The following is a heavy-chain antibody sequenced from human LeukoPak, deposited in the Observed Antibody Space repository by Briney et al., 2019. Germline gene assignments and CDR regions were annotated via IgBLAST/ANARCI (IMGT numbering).Heavy chain of an antibody. D-gene: IGHD3-22*01. CDR2: ISSSGSTI. CDR3: ARSRMYYYDSSGGEFDY. V-gene: IGHV3-11*01. CDR1: GFTFSDYY. J-gene: IGHJ4*02. Sequence: GGSLRLSCAASGFTFSDYYMSWIRQAPGKGLEWVSYISSSGSTIYYAGSVKGRFTITRDNAKNSLYLQMNSLRAEDTAVYYCARSRMYYYDSSGGEFDYWGQGTLVTVSS.